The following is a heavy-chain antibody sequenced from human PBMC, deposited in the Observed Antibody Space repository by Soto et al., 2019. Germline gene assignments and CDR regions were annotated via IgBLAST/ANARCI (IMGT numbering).Heavy chain of an antibody. J-gene: IGHJ2*01. CDR2: IDHSSSSV. CDR1: GFRFSSYS. CDR3: AVGIAVARGYFDL. V-gene: IGHV3-48*04. D-gene: IGHD6-19*01. Sequence: EVQLVESGGGLVQPGGSLRLSCAASGFRFSSYSMNWVRQAPGKGPEWVSYIDHSSSSVRYVDSVEGRFTISRDNAKVSLSLQMNSMRVEDTAMYYCAVGIAVARGYFDLWGRGTLVTVSP.